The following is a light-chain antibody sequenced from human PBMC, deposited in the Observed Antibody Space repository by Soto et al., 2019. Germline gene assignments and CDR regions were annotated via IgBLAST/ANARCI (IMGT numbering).Light chain of an antibody. CDR2: GAS. V-gene: IGKV3-15*01. J-gene: IGKJ1*01. CDR3: QQYNDWWT. CDR1: QSVSSN. Sequence: VMTHSPATLAVFPCERAALSCRASQSVSSNSAWYQQKPGQPPRLLIYGASTRATGVPGRFSGSGSGTEFTLTISSLQSEDFAVYYCQQYNDWWTFGQGTKVDIK.